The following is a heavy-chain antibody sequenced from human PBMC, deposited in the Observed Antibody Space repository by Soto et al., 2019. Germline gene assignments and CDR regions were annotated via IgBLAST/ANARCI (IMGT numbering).Heavy chain of an antibody. V-gene: IGHV2-5*02. CDR1: GFSLSTSGVG. CDR2: IYWDDDK. D-gene: IGHD3-16*02. Sequence: QITLKESGPTLVKPTQTLTLTCTFSGFSLSTSGVGVGWIRQPPGKALEWLALIYWDDDKRYSPSLKSRLTITKDTSKNQVVLTMTNMDPVDTATYYCALIYDYIWGSYRYNFDYWGQGTLVTVSS. J-gene: IGHJ4*02. CDR3: ALIYDYIWGSYRYNFDY.